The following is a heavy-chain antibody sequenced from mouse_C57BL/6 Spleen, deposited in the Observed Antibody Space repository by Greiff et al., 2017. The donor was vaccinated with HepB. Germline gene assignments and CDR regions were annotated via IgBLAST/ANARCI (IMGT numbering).Heavy chain of an antibody. J-gene: IGHJ2*01. D-gene: IGHD2-1*01. Sequence: EVKLMESGGGLVQPKGSLKLSCAASGFSFNTYAMNWVRQAPGKGLEWVARIRSKSNNYATYYADSVKDRFTISRDDSESMLYLQMNNLKTEDTAMYYCVRQYGMDFDYWGQGTTLTVSS. CDR3: VRQYGMDFDY. CDR2: IRSKSNNYAT. V-gene: IGHV10-1*01. CDR1: GFSFNTYA.